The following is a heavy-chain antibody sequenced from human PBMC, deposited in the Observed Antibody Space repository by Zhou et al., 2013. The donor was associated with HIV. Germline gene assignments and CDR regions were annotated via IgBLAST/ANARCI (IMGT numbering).Heavy chain of an antibody. J-gene: IGHJ4*02. D-gene: IGHD6-19*01. Sequence: QVQLVQSGAEVKPPGASVKVSCKVFGYTLADLAIHWVRLPPGQGLEWMGWINADSGGTNSAHKFQGRVTMTRDTSINTAYMELSRLTSDDTAVYYCARDGSLDQWGQGTRVTVSS. CDR3: ARDGSLDQ. V-gene: IGHV1-2*02. CDR1: GYTLADLA. CDR2: INADSGGT.